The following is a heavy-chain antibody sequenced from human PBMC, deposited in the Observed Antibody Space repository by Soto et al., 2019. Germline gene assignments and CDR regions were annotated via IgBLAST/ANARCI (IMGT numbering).Heavy chain of an antibody. CDR1: GFTFSSYG. V-gene: IGHV3-30*03. D-gene: IGHD4-17*01. CDR3: ATYGDYGWRAETKIDY. J-gene: IGHJ4*02. Sequence: GGSLRLSCAASGFTFSSYGMHWVRQAPGKGLEWVAVISYDGSNKYYADSVKGRFTISRDNSKNTLYLQMNSLRAEDTAVYYCATYGDYGWRAETKIDYWGQGTLVTVSS. CDR2: ISYDGSNK.